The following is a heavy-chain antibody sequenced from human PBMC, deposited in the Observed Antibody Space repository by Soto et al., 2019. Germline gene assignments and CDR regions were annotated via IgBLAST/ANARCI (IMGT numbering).Heavy chain of an antibody. J-gene: IGHJ4*02. D-gene: IGHD2-15*01. Sequence: QVQLVQSGAEVKKPGASVKVSCKASGYTFTSYGISWVRQAPGQGLEWMGWISAYNGNTNYAQKLQGKVTMTTDTSTSTASMELRSLRSDDTAVYYCVVAAQPDYFDYWGQGTLVTVSS. CDR3: VVAAQPDYFDY. CDR1: GYTFTSYG. V-gene: IGHV1-18*01. CDR2: ISAYNGNT.